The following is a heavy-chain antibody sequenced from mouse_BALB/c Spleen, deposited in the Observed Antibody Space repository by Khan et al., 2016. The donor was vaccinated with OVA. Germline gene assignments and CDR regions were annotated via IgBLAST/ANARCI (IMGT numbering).Heavy chain of an antibody. CDR2: IYTYTGEP. CDR3: ARGGRGAMDY. V-gene: IGHV9-3-1*01. CDR1: GYTFTNYG. Sequence: QIQLVQSGPDLKKPGETVKLSCKASGYTFTNYGINWVKQAPGKGLKWMGWIYTYTGEPTYADDFKGRFAFSLETSASTAYLQINNLTNEDTATXFGARGGRGAMDYWGQGTSVTVSS. D-gene: IGHD3-3*01. J-gene: IGHJ4*01.